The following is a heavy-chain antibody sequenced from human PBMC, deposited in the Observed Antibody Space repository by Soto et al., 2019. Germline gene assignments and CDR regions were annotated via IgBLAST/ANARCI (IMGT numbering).Heavy chain of an antibody. V-gene: IGHV6-1*01. CDR3: ARSPAPPRSPYSSGWYADWFDP. Sequence: KQSQTLSLTCAISGDSVSSNSAAWNWIRQSPSRGLEWLGRTYYRSKWYNDYAVSVKSRITINPDTSKNQFSLQLNSVTPEDTAAYYCARSPAPPRSPYSSGWYADWFDPWGQGTLVTVSS. CDR2: TYYRSKWYN. CDR1: GDSVSSNSAA. D-gene: IGHD6-19*01. J-gene: IGHJ5*02.